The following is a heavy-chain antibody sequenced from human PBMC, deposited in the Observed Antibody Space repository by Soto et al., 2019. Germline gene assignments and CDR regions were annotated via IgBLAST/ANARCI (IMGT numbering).Heavy chain of an antibody. D-gene: IGHD4-17*01. CDR2: IIPLFGTT. V-gene: IGHV1-69*12. J-gene: IGHJ4*02. Sequence: QVQLVQSGAEVKKPGSSVKVSCKASGGTFSRNAINWVRQAPGQGLEWMGGIIPLFGTTNYAQNFQGRVTLTADESTNTAYMELSSLISEDTAVYYCARDGAVTVTTSSFDYWGQGTLVSVSS. CDR3: ARDGAVTVTTSSFDY. CDR1: GGTFSRNA.